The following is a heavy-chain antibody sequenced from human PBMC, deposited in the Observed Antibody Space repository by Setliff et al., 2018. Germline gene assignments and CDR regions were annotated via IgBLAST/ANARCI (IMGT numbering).Heavy chain of an antibody. Sequence: GGSLRLSCAASGFTFSSYSMNWVRQAPGKGLEWVAVISYDGSNKYYADSVKGRFTISRDNSKNSVFLQMNSLRVEDTAVYYCARVHYETSTYSPTLFDHWGQGALVTVSS. CDR2: ISYDGSNK. CDR1: GFTFSSYS. CDR3: ARVHYETSTYSPTLFDH. J-gene: IGHJ4*02. V-gene: IGHV3-30*03. D-gene: IGHD3-22*01.